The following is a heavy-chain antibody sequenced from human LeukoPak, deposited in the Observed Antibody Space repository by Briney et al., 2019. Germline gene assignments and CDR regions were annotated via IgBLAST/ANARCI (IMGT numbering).Heavy chain of an antibody. J-gene: IGHJ4*02. CDR1: GFTFSSYG. CDR2: IRYDGSNK. D-gene: IGHD3-10*01. CDR3: ASGALSLWFGELDLGY. Sequence: PGGSLRLSCAASGFTFSSYGMHWVRQAPGKGLEWVAFIRYDGSNKYYADSVKGRFTISRDNSKNTLYLQMNSLRAEDTAVYYCASGALSLWFGELDLGYWGQGTLVTVSS. V-gene: IGHV3-30*02.